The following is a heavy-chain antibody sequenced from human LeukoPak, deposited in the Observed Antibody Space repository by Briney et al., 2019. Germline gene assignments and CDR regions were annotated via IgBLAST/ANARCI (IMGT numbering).Heavy chain of an antibody. CDR1: GYPFSGSA. CDR2: IRSKANSYAT. Sequence: GGSLRLSCAASGYPFSGSAIHWVRQAPGKGLEWVGRIRSKANSYATAYAASVTGRFTISRDDSKNTAYLQMNSLKTEDTAVYYCTSGYCSSASCPDFWGQGTLVTVSS. CDR3: TSGYCSSASCPDF. V-gene: IGHV3-73*01. J-gene: IGHJ4*02. D-gene: IGHD2-2*03.